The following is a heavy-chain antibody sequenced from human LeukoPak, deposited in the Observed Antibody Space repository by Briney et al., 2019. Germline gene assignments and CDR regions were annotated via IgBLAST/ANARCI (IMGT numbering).Heavy chain of an antibody. CDR1: GGSISSSSYY. Sequence: KPSETLSLTCTVSGGSISSSSYYWGWIRQPPGKGLEWIGSIYYSGSTYYNPSLKSRVTISVDTSKNQFSLKLSSVTAADTAVYYCAGRIAAAGYFDYWGQGTLVTVSS. CDR3: AGRIAAAGYFDY. CDR2: IYYSGST. J-gene: IGHJ4*02. V-gene: IGHV4-39*01. D-gene: IGHD6-13*01.